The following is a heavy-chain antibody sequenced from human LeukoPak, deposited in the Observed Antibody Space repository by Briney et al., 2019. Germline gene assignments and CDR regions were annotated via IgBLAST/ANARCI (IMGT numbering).Heavy chain of an antibody. Sequence: SETLSLTCTVSGGSISSYYWSWIRQPPGKGLEWIGYIYYGGSTNYNPSLKSRVTISVDTSKNQFSLKLSSVTAADTAVYYCARGFTIFGVVSYYYYMDVWGKGTTVTVSS. CDR1: GGSISSYY. CDR3: ARGFTIFGVVSYYYYMDV. D-gene: IGHD3-3*01. V-gene: IGHV4-59*12. J-gene: IGHJ6*03. CDR2: IYYGGST.